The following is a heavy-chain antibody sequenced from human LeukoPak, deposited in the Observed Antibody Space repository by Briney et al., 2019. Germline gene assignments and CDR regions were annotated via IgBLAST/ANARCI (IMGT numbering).Heavy chain of an antibody. Sequence: PGGALRLSCVASGFSFDIYTMSWVRQAPGQGLEWVSGIFGSGANTYYADSVKGRFTISRDNSKNTVYLQMNNLRVEDTAVYYCAKDPLQGDGRWDIDAWGQGTLVTVSS. D-gene: IGHD5-24*01. CDR1: GFSFDIYT. CDR3: AKDPLQGDGRWDIDA. CDR2: IFGSGANT. J-gene: IGHJ5*02. V-gene: IGHV3-23*01.